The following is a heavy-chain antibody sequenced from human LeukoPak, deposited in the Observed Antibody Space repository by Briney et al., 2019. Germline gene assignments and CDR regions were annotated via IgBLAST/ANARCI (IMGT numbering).Heavy chain of an antibody. Sequence: PSETLSLTCTVSGGSVSTATYYWSWIRQPPGKGLEWIGYIYYLGTTNYNPSLKSRVTISVDTSKNHFSLRVRSVTVADTAVYYCARHVEAARSRLDYWGQGTLVTVSS. CDR2: IYYLGTT. CDR3: ARHVEAARSRLDY. D-gene: IGHD6-6*01. J-gene: IGHJ4*02. CDR1: GGSVSTATYY. V-gene: IGHV4-61*01.